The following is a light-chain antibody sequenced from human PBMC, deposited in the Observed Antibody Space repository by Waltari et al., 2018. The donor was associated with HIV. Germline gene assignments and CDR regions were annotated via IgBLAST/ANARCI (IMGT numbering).Light chain of an antibody. Sequence: QSALTKPASVPGSPGQSITISCTGTSSDVGGFNLFSWYQQHPGKAPKLMIYEVSKRPSGVSNRFSGSKSGNTASLTIAGLQAEDEADYYCCAYAGSTTYVIFGGGTKLTVL. J-gene: IGLJ2*01. V-gene: IGLV2-23*02. CDR3: CAYAGSTTYVI. CDR2: EVS. CDR1: SSDVGGFNL.